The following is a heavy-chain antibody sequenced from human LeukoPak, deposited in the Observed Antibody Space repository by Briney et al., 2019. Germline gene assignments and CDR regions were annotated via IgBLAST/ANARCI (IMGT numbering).Heavy chain of an antibody. CDR2: MNPNSGNT. D-gene: IGHD3-22*01. Sequence: ASVKVSCKASGYTFTSYDINWVRQATGQGLEWMGWMNPNSGNTGYAQKLQGRVTMTTDTSTSTAYMELRSLRSDDTAVYYCARVADGSVSYYFDYWAQEPLVPVS. V-gene: IGHV1-8*01. J-gene: IGHJ4*02. CDR1: GYTFTSYD. CDR3: ARVADGSVSYYFDY.